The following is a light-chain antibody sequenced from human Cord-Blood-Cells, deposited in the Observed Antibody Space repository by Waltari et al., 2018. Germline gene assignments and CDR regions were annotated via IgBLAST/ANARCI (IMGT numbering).Light chain of an antibody. CDR2: DAS. CDR1: QSVSSY. V-gene: IGKV3-11*01. J-gene: IGKJ5*01. CDR3: QQRSNWPRIT. Sequence: EIVLTQSPATLSLSPGERATLSCRASQSVSSYLAWYQQKPGQAPRLLIYDASNRAKGIPARFSGSGSGTDFTLTISSLEPEDFAVYYCQQRSNWPRITGGQGTRLEIK.